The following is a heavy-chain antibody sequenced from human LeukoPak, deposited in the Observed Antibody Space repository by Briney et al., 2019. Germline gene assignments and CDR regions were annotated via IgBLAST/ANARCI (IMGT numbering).Heavy chain of an antibody. V-gene: IGHV3-11*01. D-gene: IGHD1-1*01. CDR2: ISSSGSTI. Sequence: GGSLRLSCAASGFTFSDYYMSWIRQAPGKGLEWFSYISSSGSTIYYADSVKGRFTISRDNAKNSLYLQMNSLRAEDTAVYYCARWVPGQRYPHFDYWGQGTLVTVSS. CDR3: ARWVPGQRYPHFDY. J-gene: IGHJ4*02. CDR1: GFTFSDYY.